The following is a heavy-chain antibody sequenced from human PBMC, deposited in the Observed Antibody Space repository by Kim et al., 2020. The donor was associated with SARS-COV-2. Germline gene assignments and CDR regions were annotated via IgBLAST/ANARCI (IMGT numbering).Heavy chain of an antibody. Sequence: NYAKKFQGRVTITADESTSTAYMELSSLRSEDTAVYYCARAHITIFGVAGWFDPWGQGTLVTVSS. J-gene: IGHJ5*02. D-gene: IGHD3-3*01. CDR3: ARAHITIFGVAGWFDP. V-gene: IGHV1-69*01.